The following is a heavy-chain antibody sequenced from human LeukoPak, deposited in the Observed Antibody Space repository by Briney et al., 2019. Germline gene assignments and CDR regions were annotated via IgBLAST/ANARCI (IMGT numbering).Heavy chain of an antibody. V-gene: IGHV3-21*01. CDR1: GFTFSSYS. CDR3: ARADFWSGYSGDPNAFDI. CDR2: ISSSSSYI. J-gene: IGHJ3*02. D-gene: IGHD3-3*01. Sequence: PGGSLRLSCAASGFTFSSYSMNWVRQAPGRGLEWVSSISSSSSYIYYADSVKGRFTISKDNAKNSLYLQMNSLRAEDTAVYYCARADFWSGYSGDPNAFDIWGQGTMVTVSS.